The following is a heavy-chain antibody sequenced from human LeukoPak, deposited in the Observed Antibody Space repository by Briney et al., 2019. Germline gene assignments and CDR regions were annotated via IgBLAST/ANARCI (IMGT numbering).Heavy chain of an antibody. D-gene: IGHD2-21*02. J-gene: IGHJ4*02. CDR2: ISTSGTYI. V-gene: IGHV3-21*01. Sequence: GGSLRLSCAASGCTFTTYNMNWVRQAPGKGLEWVSSISTSGTYIYYADSVKGRFTISRDNAKNSLYLQMNSLRAEDTAVYYWARSCGGDCKGFDYWGQGTLVTVSS. CDR1: GCTFTTYN. CDR3: ARSCGGDCKGFDY.